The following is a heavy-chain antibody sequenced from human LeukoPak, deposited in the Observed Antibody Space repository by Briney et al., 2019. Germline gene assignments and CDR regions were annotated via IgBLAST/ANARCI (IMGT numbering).Heavy chain of an antibody. CDR3: ARRWGIAVSDAFDI. CDR1: GYHFTNYW. Sequence: GESLRISCKVSGYHFTNYWISWVRQLPGKGLEWMGRIDPSDSYTNYSPSFQGHVTISTDRSISTAYLQWSTVKASDTAMYYCARRWGIAVSDAFDIWGQGTTVTVSS. J-gene: IGHJ3*02. V-gene: IGHV5-10-1*01. D-gene: IGHD6-19*01. CDR2: IDPSDSYT.